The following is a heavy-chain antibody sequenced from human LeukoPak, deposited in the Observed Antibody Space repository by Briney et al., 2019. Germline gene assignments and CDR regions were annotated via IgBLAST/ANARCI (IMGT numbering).Heavy chain of an antibody. CDR1: GYTFTSYG. J-gene: IGHJ5*02. Sequence: ASVKVSCKASGYTFTSYGISWVRQAPGQGLEWMGWISAYNGNTNYAQKLQGRVTMTTDTSTSTAYMELRSLRSDDTAVYYCARDRCSSTSCYRGDNWFDPWGQGTLVTVSS. CDR2: ISAYNGNT. CDR3: ARDRCSSTSCYRGDNWFDP. D-gene: IGHD2-2*02. V-gene: IGHV1-18*01.